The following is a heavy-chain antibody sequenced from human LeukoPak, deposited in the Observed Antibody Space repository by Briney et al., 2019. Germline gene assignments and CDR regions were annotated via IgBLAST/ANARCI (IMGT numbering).Heavy chain of an antibody. Sequence: GASVKVSCKASGYTFTSYDINWVRQATGQGLEWMGWMNPNSGNTGYAQKFQGRVTITRNTSISTAYMELSSLRSEDTAVYYCARARPYSSSSRRGAFDIWGQGTMVTVSS. CDR3: ARARPYSSSSRRGAFDI. CDR2: MNPNSGNT. J-gene: IGHJ3*02. V-gene: IGHV1-8*03. CDR1: GYTFTSYD. D-gene: IGHD6-6*01.